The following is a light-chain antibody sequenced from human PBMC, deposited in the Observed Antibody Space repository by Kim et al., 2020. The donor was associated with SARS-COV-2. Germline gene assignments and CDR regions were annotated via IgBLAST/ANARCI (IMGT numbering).Light chain of an antibody. CDR2: EVS. J-gene: IGLJ2*01. Sequence: GQSTTIPCTGSSSDVGGLNYVSWYQQHPGKAPKLMIYEVSKWPAGVSNRFSGSKSGNTASLTISGLQAEDEADYYRSSYTRSSTVLFGGGTRLTVL. CDR1: SSDVGGLNY. CDR3: SSYTRSSTVL. V-gene: IGLV2-14*01.